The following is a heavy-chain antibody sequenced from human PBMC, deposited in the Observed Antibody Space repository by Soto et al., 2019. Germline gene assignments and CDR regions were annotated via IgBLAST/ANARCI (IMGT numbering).Heavy chain of an antibody. Sequence: PGGSLRLSCAASGFTFDDYTMHWVRQAPGKGLEWVSAISDGGGSTYYADSVKGRFTISRDNSKNTVYLQMDSLRAGDTALYYCAKDPSSGWPHEAFDIWGQGTMVTVSS. D-gene: IGHD6-19*01. CDR3: AKDPSSGWPHEAFDI. CDR1: GFTFDDYT. V-gene: IGHV3-23*01. J-gene: IGHJ3*02. CDR2: ISDGGGST.